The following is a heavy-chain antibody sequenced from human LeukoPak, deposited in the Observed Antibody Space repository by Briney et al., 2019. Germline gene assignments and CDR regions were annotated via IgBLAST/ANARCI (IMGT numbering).Heavy chain of an antibody. CDR2: INPSGGSA. J-gene: IGHJ5*02. Sequence: GASVKVSCKASGCTFTTYYMHWVRQAPGQGLEWMGIINPSGGSATYAQKFQGRVTMTRDTSTSTVYMELSSLRSEDTAVYYCARDSTTSSLADPWGQGTLVTVSS. V-gene: IGHV1-46*01. CDR3: ARDSTTSSLADP. D-gene: IGHD2-2*01. CDR1: GCTFTTYY.